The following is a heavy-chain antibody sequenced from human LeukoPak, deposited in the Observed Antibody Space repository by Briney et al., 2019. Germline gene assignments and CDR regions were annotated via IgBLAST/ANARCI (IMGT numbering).Heavy chain of an antibody. D-gene: IGHD3-22*01. CDR3: AGGPPVDTSSGY. J-gene: IGHJ4*02. Sequence: GASVKVSCKASGYSFTTYDINWVRQAPGQGLEWMGWMRPKKSDTGYARKFQDRVTLTWNISTDTAYMELNSLTAEDTAVYFCAGGPPVDTSSGYWGQGTLVTVSS. V-gene: IGHV1-8*01. CDR2: MRPKKSDT. CDR1: GYSFTTYD.